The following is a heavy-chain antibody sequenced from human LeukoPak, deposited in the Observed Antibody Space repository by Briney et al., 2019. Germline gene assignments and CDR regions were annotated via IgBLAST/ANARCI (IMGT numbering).Heavy chain of an antibody. CDR2: IYPGDSDT. V-gene: IGHV5-51*01. CDR3: ARLVDTSMARFGY. D-gene: IGHD5-18*01. Sequence: PGESLKTSCKGSGYSFTNYWIGWVRQMPGKGLEWMGIIYPGDSDTRYSPSFQGQVTISADKSISTAYLQWSSLKASDIAIYYCARLVDTSMARFGYWGQGTPVTVSS. J-gene: IGHJ4*02. CDR1: GYSFTNYW.